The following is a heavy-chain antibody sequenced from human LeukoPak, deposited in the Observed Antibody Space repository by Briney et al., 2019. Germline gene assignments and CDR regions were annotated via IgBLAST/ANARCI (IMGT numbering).Heavy chain of an antibody. J-gene: IGHJ4*02. V-gene: IGHV3-23*01. D-gene: IGHD1-26*01. CDR2: IWGSGAKI. CDR3: AKGGKWDVTPFDY. Sequence: PGRSLRLSCEASGFTFSDYSLNWVRQAPGKGLEWVSVIWGSGAKIYYADSVKGRFTISRDNSKNTLYLQVNSLRAEDTAVYYCAKGGKWDVTPFDYWGQGTLVTVSS. CDR1: GFTFSDYS.